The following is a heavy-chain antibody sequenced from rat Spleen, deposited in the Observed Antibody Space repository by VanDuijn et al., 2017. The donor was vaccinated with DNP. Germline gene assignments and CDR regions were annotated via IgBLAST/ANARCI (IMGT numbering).Heavy chain of an antibody. D-gene: IGHD3-2*01. J-gene: IGHJ2*01. CDR3: ARLWDY. Sequence: EVQLVESGGGLVQPGRSLKLSCVGSGFTFNNYWMNWVRQAPGRGLEWVASITNTGGNIYYPDSVKGRFTISRDNAQSTLYLQMDSLRSEDTATYYCARLWDYWGQGVMVTVSS. CDR1: GFTFNNYW. V-gene: IGHV5-31*01. CDR2: ITNTGGNI.